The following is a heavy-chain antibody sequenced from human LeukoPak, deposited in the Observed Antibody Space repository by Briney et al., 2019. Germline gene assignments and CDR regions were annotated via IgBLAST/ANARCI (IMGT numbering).Heavy chain of an antibody. CDR3: ARKRSIAVAGTYYYYYYGMDV. CDR2: IYHSGST. Sequence: SETLSLTCAVSGGSISSSNWWSWVRQPPGKGLEWIGEIYHSGSTNYNPSLKSRVTTSVDKSKNQFSLKLSSVTAADTAVYYCARKRSIAVAGTYYYYYYGMDVWGQGTTVTVSS. CDR1: GGSISSSNW. J-gene: IGHJ6*02. D-gene: IGHD6-19*01. V-gene: IGHV4-4*02.